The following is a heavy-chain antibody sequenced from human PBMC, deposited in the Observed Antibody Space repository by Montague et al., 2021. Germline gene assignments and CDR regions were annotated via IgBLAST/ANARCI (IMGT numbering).Heavy chain of an antibody. CDR2: IYSSGNT. CDR1: GDSMNTYK. CDR3: AREWSGFDF. V-gene: IGHV4-59*01. J-gene: IGHJ3*01. Sequence: SETLSLTCTVSGDSMNTYKWNWIRQPPGKGLEWIGYIYSSGNTNYNPSLKSRVTISVDTSRNQFSLEVSSVTAADTAVYCRAREWSGFDFWGHGTMVTVSS. D-gene: IGHD1-26*01.